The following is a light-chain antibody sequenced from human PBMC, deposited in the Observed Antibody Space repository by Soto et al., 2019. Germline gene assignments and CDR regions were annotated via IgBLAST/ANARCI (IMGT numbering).Light chain of an antibody. J-gene: IGKJ1*01. CDR1: QSISSW. CDR3: QQYNDNWT. CDR2: KAS. V-gene: IGKV1-5*03. Sequence: DIQMTQSPSTLSESVGDRVTITCRASQSISSWLAWYQQKPGTAPKLLIYKASTLQTGVPSRFSGSGSGTEFTLTISSLQPDDFATYYCQQYNDNWTFGQGTKV.